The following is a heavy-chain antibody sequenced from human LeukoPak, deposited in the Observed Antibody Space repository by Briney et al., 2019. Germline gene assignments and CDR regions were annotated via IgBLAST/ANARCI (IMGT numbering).Heavy chain of an antibody. CDR2: IYHSGST. CDR1: GGSISSSNW. D-gene: IGHD3-10*01. Sequence: KLSETLSLTCAVSGGSISSSNWWSWVRQPPGKGLEWIGEIYHSGSTNYNPSLKSRVTISVDMSKNQFSLKLSSVTAADTAVYYCARTRFGDIDYWGQGTLVTVSS. V-gene: IGHV4-4*02. CDR3: ARTRFGDIDY. J-gene: IGHJ4*02.